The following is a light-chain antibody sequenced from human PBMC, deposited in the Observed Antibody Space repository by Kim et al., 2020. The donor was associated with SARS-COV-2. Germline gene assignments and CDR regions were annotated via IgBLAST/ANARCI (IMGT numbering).Light chain of an antibody. CDR3: QQYIRSPYS. CDR2: DAS. J-gene: IGKJ2*03. Sequence: LSPGERATLSGRASQRISSNYLAWYQHKPGQAPRLLIHDASSRATGIPDRFSGSGSGTDFTLTISRLEPEDFAVYYCQQYIRSPYSFGQGTKLEI. CDR1: QRISSNY. V-gene: IGKV3-20*01.